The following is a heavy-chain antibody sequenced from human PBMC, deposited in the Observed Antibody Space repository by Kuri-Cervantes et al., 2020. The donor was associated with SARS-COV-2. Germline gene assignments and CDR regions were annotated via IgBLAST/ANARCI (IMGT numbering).Heavy chain of an antibody. CDR2: IRYDGSNK. Sequence: GESLKISCAASGFTFSSYGMHWVRQAPGKGLEWVAFIRYDGSNKYYADSVKGRFTISRDNAKNSLYLQMNSLRAEDTAVYYCARDGNYYDSSGLIDYWGQGTLVTVSS. CDR1: GFTFSSYG. D-gene: IGHD3-22*01. CDR3: ARDGNYYDSSGLIDY. J-gene: IGHJ4*02. V-gene: IGHV3-30*02.